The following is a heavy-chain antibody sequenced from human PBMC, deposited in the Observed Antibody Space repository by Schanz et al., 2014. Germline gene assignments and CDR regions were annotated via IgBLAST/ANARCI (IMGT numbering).Heavy chain of an antibody. V-gene: IGHV4-59*01. Sequence: QLQLQESGPGLVKPSETLSLTCTVSGGSISSYYWSWIRPPPGKVLEWIVYIYYSGDTNYNPSLKSRVTISVDTSKNQFSLNLISVAAADTAVYYCARRIWDGDYYYFDYWGQGTLVIVSS. CDR3: ARRIWDGDYYYFDY. D-gene: IGHD4-17*01. CDR2: IYYSGDT. CDR1: GGSISSYY. J-gene: IGHJ4*02.